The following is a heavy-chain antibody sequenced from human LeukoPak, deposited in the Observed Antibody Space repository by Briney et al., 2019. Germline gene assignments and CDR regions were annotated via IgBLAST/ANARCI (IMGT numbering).Heavy chain of an antibody. J-gene: IGHJ4*02. CDR3: AKDSRGMATPPGDY. CDR2: IYCSGST. D-gene: IGHD5-24*01. CDR1: GGSISSYY. V-gene: IGHV4-59*01. Sequence: SETLSLTCTVSGGSISSYYWSWIRQPPGKGLEWIGYIYCSGSTNYNPSLKSRVTISVDTSKNQFSLKLSSVTAADTAVYYCAKDSRGMATPPGDYWGQGTLVTVSS.